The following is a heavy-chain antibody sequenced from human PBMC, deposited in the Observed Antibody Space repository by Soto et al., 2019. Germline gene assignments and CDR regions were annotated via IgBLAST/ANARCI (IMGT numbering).Heavy chain of an antibody. Sequence: PGGSLRLSCAASGFTFSSYEMNWVRQAPGKGLEWVSYISSSGSTIYYADSVKGRFTISRDNAKNSLYLQMNSLRAEDTAVYYCARAPPTIGTGDYWGQGTLVTVSS. V-gene: IGHV3-48*03. D-gene: IGHD1-1*01. J-gene: IGHJ4*02. CDR2: ISSSGSTI. CDR3: ARAPPTIGTGDY. CDR1: GFTFSSYE.